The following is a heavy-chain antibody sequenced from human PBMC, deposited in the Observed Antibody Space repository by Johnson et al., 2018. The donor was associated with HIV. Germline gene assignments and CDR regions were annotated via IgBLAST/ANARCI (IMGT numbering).Heavy chain of an antibody. CDR2: TRNKANSYTT. CDR3: AKTEDAFDI. Sequence: SLRLSCAASGFTFSDHYMDWVRQAPGKGLEWVGRTRNKANSYTTEYYADSVKGRFTISRDNSKNTLYLQMNSLRAEDTAVYYCAKTEDAFDIWGQGTIVTVSS. J-gene: IGHJ3*02. CDR1: GFTFSDHY. V-gene: IGHV3-72*01.